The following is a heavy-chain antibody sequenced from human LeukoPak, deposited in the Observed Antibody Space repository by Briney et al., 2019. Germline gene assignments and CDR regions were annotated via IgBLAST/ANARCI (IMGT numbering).Heavy chain of an antibody. D-gene: IGHD3-16*02. Sequence: SETLSLTXTVSGGSISSSSYYWGCIRQPPGKGLEWIGCIYYSGSTYYNPSLKSRVTISVDTSKNQFSLKLSSVTAADTAVYYCARHAYVYVWGSYRQYYFDYWGQGTLVTVSS. CDR3: ARHAYVYVWGSYRQYYFDY. V-gene: IGHV4-39*01. J-gene: IGHJ4*02. CDR1: GGSISSSSYY. CDR2: IYYSGST.